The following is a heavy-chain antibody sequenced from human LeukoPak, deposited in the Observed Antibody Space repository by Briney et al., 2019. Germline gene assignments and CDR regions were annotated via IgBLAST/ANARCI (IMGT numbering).Heavy chain of an antibody. CDR3: AKESARIGAYFDY. Sequence: GRSLRLSCAASGFTFSSYGMHWVRQAPGKGLEWVAVISYDGSNKYYADFVKGRFTISRDNSKNTLYLQMNSLRGEDTAVYYCAKESARIGAYFDYWGQGTLVTVSS. CDR2: ISYDGSNK. D-gene: IGHD2-15*01. V-gene: IGHV3-30*18. J-gene: IGHJ4*02. CDR1: GFTFSSYG.